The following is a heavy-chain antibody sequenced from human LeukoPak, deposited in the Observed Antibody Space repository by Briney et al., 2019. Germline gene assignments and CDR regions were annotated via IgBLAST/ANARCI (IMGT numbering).Heavy chain of an antibody. V-gene: IGHV4-59*01. CDR3: ARVGNSYGYYMDV. D-gene: IGHD5-18*01. Sequence: AETLSLTCTVSGGSISSYYWSWIRQLPGKGLEWIGYIYYSGSTNYNPSLKSQVTISVDTSKNQFSLKLSSVTAADTAVYYCARVGNSYGYYMDVWGKGTTVTVSS. J-gene: IGHJ6*03. CDR2: IYYSGST. CDR1: GGSISSYY.